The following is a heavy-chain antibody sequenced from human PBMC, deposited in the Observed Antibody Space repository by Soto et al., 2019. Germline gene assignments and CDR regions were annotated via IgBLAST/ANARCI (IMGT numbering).Heavy chain of an antibody. CDR1: GYTFPNYG. Sequence: QVQLVQSGAEVKKPGASVKVSFKASGYTFPNYGISWVRQAPGQGLEWMGWISAYGGTTNYAQKLRDRVPMTTDTATSKAYMELRSMRSDDTAVYYCAREQYCGGDCYSDFDYYYYGMDVWGQGTTVTVSS. J-gene: IGHJ6*02. CDR2: ISAYGGTT. V-gene: IGHV1-18*01. D-gene: IGHD2-21*02. CDR3: AREQYCGGDCYSDFDYYYYGMDV.